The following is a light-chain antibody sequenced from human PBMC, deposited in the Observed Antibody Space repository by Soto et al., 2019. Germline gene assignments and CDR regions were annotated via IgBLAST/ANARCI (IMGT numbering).Light chain of an antibody. J-gene: IGLJ1*01. CDR2: EFT. CDR3: SSYTSSSTLYV. V-gene: IGLV2-14*01. CDR1: SSDVGTYDY. Sequence: QSVLTQPASVSGSPGQSITISCTGTSSDVGTYDYVSWYQQHPGKAPKLIIYEFTNRPSGVSNRFAGSKSANTAYLTISGLQAEDEADYYCSSYTSSSTLYVFGTGTKVTVL.